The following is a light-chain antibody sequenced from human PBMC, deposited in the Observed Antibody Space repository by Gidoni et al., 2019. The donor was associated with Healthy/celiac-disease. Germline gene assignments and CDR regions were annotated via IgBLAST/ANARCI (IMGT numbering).Light chain of an antibody. Sequence: DIQITQSPSSLSASVGDRVTITCRASQSISSYLNWYQQKPGKAPKLLIYAASSLQSGVPSRFSGSGSGTDFTLTISSMQPEDFETYYCQQSYSTPQITFGQGTRLEIK. CDR3: QQSYSTPQIT. CDR1: QSISSY. J-gene: IGKJ5*01. V-gene: IGKV1-39*01. CDR2: AAS.